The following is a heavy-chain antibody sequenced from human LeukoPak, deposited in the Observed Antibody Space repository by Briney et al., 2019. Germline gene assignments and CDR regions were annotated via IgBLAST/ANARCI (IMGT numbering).Heavy chain of an antibody. D-gene: IGHD3-22*01. J-gene: IGHJ4*02. V-gene: IGHV3-21*04. CDR3: ARVYDDSSGYYYSPLDY. CDR1: VFTLSSYS. CDR2: ISTSSLYI. Sequence: GGSLRLSCAPSVFTLSSYSMNWVRQAPGKGLEWVSSISTSSLYIYYADSVRGRFTISRDKAKNSLYLQMNSLKAEDTAVYYCARVYDDSSGYYYSPLDYWGKGTLVTVSS.